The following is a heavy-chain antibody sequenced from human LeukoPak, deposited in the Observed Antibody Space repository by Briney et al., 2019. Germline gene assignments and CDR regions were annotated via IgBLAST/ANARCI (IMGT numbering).Heavy chain of an antibody. D-gene: IGHD3-10*01. CDR3: ARVQRVTFPLKYYFDY. V-gene: IGHV1-8*01. CDR2: MNPNSGNT. CDR1: GYSFTSYD. Sequence: ASVKVSCTASGYSFTSYDINWVRQATGQGLEWMGWMNPNSGNTGYAQKFQGRVTMTRSTSISTVYMELSSLRSEDTAVYYCARVQRVTFPLKYYFDYWGQGTLVTVSS. J-gene: IGHJ4*02.